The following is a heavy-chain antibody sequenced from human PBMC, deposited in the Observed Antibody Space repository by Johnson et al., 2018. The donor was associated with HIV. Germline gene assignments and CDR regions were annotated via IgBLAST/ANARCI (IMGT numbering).Heavy chain of an antibody. CDR3: ARGSQEMVTIWNAFDI. CDR1: GFTFSSYW. CDR2: ITQDGSDK. J-gene: IGHJ3*02. Sequence: MLLVESGGGLVQPGGSLRLSCAASGFTFSSYWMSCVRQAPGKGLEWVANITQDGSDKYYADAVTGRFTVSRDNSKNTMYLQMNSLRGEDTAVYYCARGSQEMVTIWNAFDIWGQGTMVTVSS. D-gene: IGHD5-24*01. V-gene: IGHV3-7*01.